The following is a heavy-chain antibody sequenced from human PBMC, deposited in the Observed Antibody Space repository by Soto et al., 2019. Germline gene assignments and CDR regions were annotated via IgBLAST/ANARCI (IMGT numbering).Heavy chain of an antibody. V-gene: IGHV1-69*13. CDR3: ARIANLNCSSTSCPKRNNWFDP. D-gene: IGHD2-2*01. CDR2: IIPIFGTA. CDR1: GGTFSSYA. J-gene: IGHJ5*02. Sequence: GASVKVSCKASGGTFSSYAISWVRQAPGQGLEWMGGIIPIFGTANYAQKFQGRVTITADESTSTAYMELSSLRSEDTAVYYCARIANLNCSSTSCPKRNNWFDPWGQGTLVTVSS.